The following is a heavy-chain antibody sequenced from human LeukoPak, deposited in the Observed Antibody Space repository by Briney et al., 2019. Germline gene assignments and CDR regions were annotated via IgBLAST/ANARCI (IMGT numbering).Heavy chain of an antibody. V-gene: IGHV3-7*03. CDR1: GLTFSSHW. CDR3: AGDRGYLQFDY. D-gene: IGHD3-10*01. Sequence: PGGSLRLSCAASGLTFSSHWMHWVRQAPGKGLEWLANIKEDGSQKYYGDSVKGRFTISRDNAENSLYLQLNSLRAEDTAMYYCAGDRGYLQFDYWGQGTLVTVSS. CDR2: IKEDGSQK. J-gene: IGHJ4*02.